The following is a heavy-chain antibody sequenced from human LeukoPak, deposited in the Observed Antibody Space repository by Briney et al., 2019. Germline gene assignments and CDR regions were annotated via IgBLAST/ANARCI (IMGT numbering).Heavy chain of an antibody. CDR2: IYYSGST. V-gene: IGHV4-59*01. CDR3: ARVRVGVRGVRTFYYFDY. D-gene: IGHD3-10*01. Sequence: SETLSLTCTVSGGSISSYYWSWIRQPPGKGLEWIGYIYYSGSTNYNPSLKSRVTISVDTSKNQFSLKLSSVTAADTAVYYCARVRVGVRGVRTFYYFDYWGQGTLVTVSS. J-gene: IGHJ4*02. CDR1: GGSISSYY.